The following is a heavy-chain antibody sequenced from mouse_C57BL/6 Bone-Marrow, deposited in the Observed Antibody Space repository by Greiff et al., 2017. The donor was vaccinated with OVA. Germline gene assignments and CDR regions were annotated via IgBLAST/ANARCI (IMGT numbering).Heavy chain of an antibody. CDR2: IDPSDSET. CDR1: GYTFTSYW. J-gene: IGHJ2*01. Sequence: QVQLQQSGAELVRPGSSVKLSCKASGYTFTSYWMHWVKQRPIQGLEWIGNIDPSDSETHYNQKFKDKATLTVDKSSSTAYMQLSSLTSEDSAVYYCARFTTVVERFDYWGQGTTLTVSS. D-gene: IGHD1-1*01. V-gene: IGHV1-52*01. CDR3: ARFTTVVERFDY.